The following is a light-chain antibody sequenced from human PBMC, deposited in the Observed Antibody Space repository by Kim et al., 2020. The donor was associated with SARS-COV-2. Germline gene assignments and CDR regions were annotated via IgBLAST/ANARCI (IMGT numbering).Light chain of an antibody. CDR3: QQYGSSPWT. Sequence: SPGERATLSCRASQSVSSSYLAWYQQKPGQAPRLLIYGASSRATGITDRFRGSGSGTDFTLTISRLEPEDFAVYYCQQYGSSPWTFGQGTKVDIK. J-gene: IGKJ1*01. V-gene: IGKV3-20*01. CDR1: QSVSSSY. CDR2: GAS.